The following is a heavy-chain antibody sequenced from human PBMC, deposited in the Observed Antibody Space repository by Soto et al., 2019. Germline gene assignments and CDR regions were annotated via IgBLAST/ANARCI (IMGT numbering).Heavy chain of an antibody. CDR2: ISCSGSNK. Sequence: GGSLRLSCAASGFTFSDYYMSWIRQAPGKGLEWVAYISCSGSNKYYADSVKGRFTISRDNSKNTLYLQMNSLRAEDTAVYYCASSGYSSGWRYFDYWGQGTLVTVSS. CDR3: ASSGYSSGWRYFDY. J-gene: IGHJ4*02. V-gene: IGHV3-11*04. CDR1: GFTFSDYY. D-gene: IGHD6-19*01.